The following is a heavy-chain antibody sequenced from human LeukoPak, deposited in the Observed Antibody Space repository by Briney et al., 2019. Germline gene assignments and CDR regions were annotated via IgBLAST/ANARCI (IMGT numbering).Heavy chain of an antibody. J-gene: IGHJ4*02. V-gene: IGHV4-39*07. D-gene: IGHD3-3*01. CDR3: ARGSADFWSGSLDF. CDR2: IYYSGST. Sequence: SETLSLTCTVSGGSISSSSYYWGWIRQPPGKGLEWIGSIYYSGSTYYNPSLKSRVTISVDTSKNQFSLKLSSVTAADTAVYYCARGSADFWSGSLDFWGQGTLVTVS. CDR1: GGSISSSSYY.